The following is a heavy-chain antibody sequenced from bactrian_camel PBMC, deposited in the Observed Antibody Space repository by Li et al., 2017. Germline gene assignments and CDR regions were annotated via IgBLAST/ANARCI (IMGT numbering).Heavy chain of an antibody. J-gene: IGHJ5*01. D-gene: IGHD6*01. CDR3: ASDPGGSWYWYKY. V-gene: IGHV3S1*01. CDR1: GFTSSSYY. Sequence: QLVESGGGLVQPGGSLRLSCAVNGFTSSSYYIYWVRQAPGKGLEWVSSIYTGGDSTYYTDSVKGRFTISKDDAKNTMYLQMSMLKSEDTALYYCASDPGGSWYWYKYWGQ. CDR2: IYTGGDST.